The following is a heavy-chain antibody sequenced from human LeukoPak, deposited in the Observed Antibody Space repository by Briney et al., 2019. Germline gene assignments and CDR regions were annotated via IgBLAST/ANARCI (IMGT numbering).Heavy chain of an antibody. Sequence: GGSLRLSCAASGFTFSSYWMHWVRQAPGKGLVWVSRINSDGSSTSYADSVKGRFTISRDNAKNTLYLQMNSLRAEDTAVYYCARDWYPHSSGYYPYYFDYWGQGTLVTVSS. CDR1: GFTFSSYW. CDR3: ARDWYPHSSGYYPYYFDY. D-gene: IGHD3-22*01. V-gene: IGHV3-74*01. CDR2: INSDGSST. J-gene: IGHJ4*02.